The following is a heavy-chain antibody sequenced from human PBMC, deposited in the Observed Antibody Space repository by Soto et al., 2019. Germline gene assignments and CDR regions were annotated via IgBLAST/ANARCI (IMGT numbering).Heavy chain of an antibody. D-gene: IGHD6-13*01. J-gene: IGHJ6*02. CDR1: GFTFNNYG. CDR2: IWNDGSNS. V-gene: IGHV3-33*01. CDR3: ARRQIPPPTRGAANARGAMDF. Sequence: QVQLVESGGGVVQPGRSLRLSCAASGFTFNNYGMHWVRQAPGKGLEWLAVIWNDGSNSSYANSVKGRFTISRDKSKNTLYLQMSSLRAEDTGVYYCARRQIPPPTRGAANARGAMDFWGQGTTVTASS.